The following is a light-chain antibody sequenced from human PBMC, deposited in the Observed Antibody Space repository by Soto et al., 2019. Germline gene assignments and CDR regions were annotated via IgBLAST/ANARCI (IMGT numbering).Light chain of an antibody. Sequence: IHVSHSSSTLHASXHGRVTNTXXASQSISNRLAWYQQKPGKAPQLLIYKTSTIQGGVPSRFSGSGSGTEFTLTISSLQPDDFATYYCQQYVTASRTFGRGTKVDIK. J-gene: IGKJ4*01. CDR3: QQYVTASRT. V-gene: IGKV1-5*03. CDR2: KTS. CDR1: QSISNR.